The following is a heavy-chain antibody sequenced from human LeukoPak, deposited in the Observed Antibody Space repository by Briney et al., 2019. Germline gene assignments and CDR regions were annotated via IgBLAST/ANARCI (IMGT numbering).Heavy chain of an antibody. J-gene: IGHJ4*02. CDR1: GCIFADHG. V-gene: IGHV3-20*04. CDR2: INWNGGST. Sequence: GGSLRLSCAASGCIFADHGMTWVRQVPGKGLEWVSGINWNGGSTGYVDSVKGRFTISRDNAKNVLFLEMNNLRAEDTAFYYCARGEWDLRDWGQGTLVIVSS. CDR3: ARGEWDLRD. D-gene: IGHD1-26*01.